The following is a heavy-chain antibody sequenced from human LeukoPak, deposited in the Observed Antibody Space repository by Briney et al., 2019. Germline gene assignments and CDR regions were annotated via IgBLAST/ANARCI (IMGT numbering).Heavy chain of an antibody. D-gene: IGHD1-26*01. J-gene: IGHJ4*02. Sequence: GRSLRLSCAVSGFTFTSYSMNWVRQAPGNGLEWVSSISTSSSYIYYANSVKGRFTISRDNAKNSPYLQMNSLRAEDPAMSYCWRDRGSYYHYFDYGGQGTLVTVSS. CDR1: GFTFTSYS. CDR3: WRDRGSYYHYFDY. CDR2: ISTSSSYI. V-gene: IGHV3-21*01.